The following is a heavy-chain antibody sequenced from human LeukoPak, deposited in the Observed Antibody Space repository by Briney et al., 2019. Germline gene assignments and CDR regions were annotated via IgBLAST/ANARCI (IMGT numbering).Heavy chain of an antibody. Sequence: GGSLRLSCSTSGFTFGDYTMNWVRQAPGKGLEWVGFIRPKAYGGTTEYAASVKGRFTISRDDSKSIAYLQVNSLKTEDTPVYYCTREQHYPSYYCDYWGQGTLVTVSS. CDR1: GFTFGDYT. V-gene: IGHV3-49*04. J-gene: IGHJ4*02. D-gene: IGHD3-3*02. CDR2: IRPKAYGGTT. CDR3: TREQHYPSYYCDY.